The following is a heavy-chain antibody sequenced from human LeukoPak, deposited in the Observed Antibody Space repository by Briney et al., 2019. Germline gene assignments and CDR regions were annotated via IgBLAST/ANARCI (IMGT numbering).Heavy chain of an antibody. D-gene: IGHD2-2*01. CDR2: IGTSNSDR. CDR1: GFSFSYQG. Sequence: GGSLRLSCAGSGFSFSYQGMTWVRQAPGKGLEWVSSIGTSNSDRYYADSVKGRFTISRDNAKSSVYLQMNRLSAEDTAIYYCARDPCGSTTCYLKPWGQGTLVTVSS. J-gene: IGHJ5*02. V-gene: IGHV3-21*06. CDR3: ARDPCGSTTCYLKP.